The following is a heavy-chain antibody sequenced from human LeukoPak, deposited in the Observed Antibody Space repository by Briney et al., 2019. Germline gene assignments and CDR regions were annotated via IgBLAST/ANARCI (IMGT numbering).Heavy chain of an antibody. Sequence: GGSLRLSCAASGFTFSSYAMHWVRQAPGKGLEWVTLISYDGSEKYYADSVKGRFTISRDNSKDTLYLQMNSLRLEDTAMYYCATDYGGNSGIDYWGQGTLVTVSS. CDR3: ATDYGGNSGIDY. V-gene: IGHV3-30*04. D-gene: IGHD4-23*01. CDR1: GFTFSSYA. CDR2: ISYDGSEK. J-gene: IGHJ4*02.